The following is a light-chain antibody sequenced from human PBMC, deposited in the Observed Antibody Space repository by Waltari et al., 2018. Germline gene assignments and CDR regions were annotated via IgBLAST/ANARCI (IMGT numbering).Light chain of an antibody. CDR2: KIS. CDR1: QSLVHSDGTTY. V-gene: IGKV2-24*01. CDR3: QQYYALPRT. Sequence: DIVMTQTPLSSPVTLGQPASISCRASQSLVHSDGTTYLSWLHQRPGQPPRLLLYKISNRFSGVPDRFSGSGAGTDFTLTITSLQAEDVAVYYCQQYYALPRTFGQGTKVEI. J-gene: IGKJ1*01.